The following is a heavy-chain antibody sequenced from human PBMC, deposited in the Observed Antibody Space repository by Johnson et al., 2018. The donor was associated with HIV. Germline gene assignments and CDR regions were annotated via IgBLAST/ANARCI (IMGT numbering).Heavy chain of an antibody. CDR3: TTDPWWNGYHAFDV. CDR1: GFSVSGNY. V-gene: IGHV3-13*01. Sequence: VQLVESGGGLIQPGGSLRVSCAASGFSVSGNYMSWVRQAPGKGLEWVSAIGTAGDTYYQGSVKGRFTISRENAKNSLYLQMNSLKTEDTAMYYCTTDPWWNGYHAFDVWGQGTMVTVSS. J-gene: IGHJ3*01. D-gene: IGHD1-1*01. CDR2: IGTAGDT.